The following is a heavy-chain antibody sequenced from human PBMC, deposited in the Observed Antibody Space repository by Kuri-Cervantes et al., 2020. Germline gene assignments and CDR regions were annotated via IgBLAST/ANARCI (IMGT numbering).Heavy chain of an antibody. CDR2: IYYSGST. CDR1: GGSISSYY. Sequence: ESLKISCTVSGGSISSYYWSWIRQPPGKGLEWIGYIYYSGSTNYNPSLKSRVTISVDTSKNQFSLKLSSVTAADTAVYYCAREQGYCSSTSCYDWFDPWGQGTLVTVSS. CDR3: AREQGYCSSTSCYDWFDP. J-gene: IGHJ5*02. V-gene: IGHV4-59*01. D-gene: IGHD2-2*01.